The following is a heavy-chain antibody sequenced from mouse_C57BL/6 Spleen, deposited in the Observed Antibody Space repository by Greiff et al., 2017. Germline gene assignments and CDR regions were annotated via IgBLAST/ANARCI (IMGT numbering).Heavy chain of an antibody. J-gene: IGHJ2*01. CDR3: ARSGGGNYYFDY. V-gene: IGHV1-52*01. CDR2: IDPSDSET. Sequence: VKLQQPGAELVRPGSSVKLSCKASGYTFTSYWMHWVKQRPIQGLEWIGNIDPSDSETHYNQKFKDKATLTVDKSSSTAYMQLSSLTSEDSAVYYCARSGGGNYYFDYWGQGTTLTVSS. CDR1: GYTFTSYW. D-gene: IGHD2-1*01.